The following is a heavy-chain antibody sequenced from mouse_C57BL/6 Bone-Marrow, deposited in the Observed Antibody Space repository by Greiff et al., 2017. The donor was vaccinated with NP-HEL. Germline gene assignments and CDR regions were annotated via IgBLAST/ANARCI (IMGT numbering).Heavy chain of an antibody. J-gene: IGHJ2*01. D-gene: IGHD2-3*01. CDR2: IDPSALEP. CDR1: GYTFTSYC. CDR3: ARERDGYQRSFDD. Sequence: VHVTQPVAELLRPGSSVKLSCKASGYTFTSYCMHWVKQMPIPGLEWIGNIDPSALEPHSNQKFTDTATLTVDQSSSTAYMQLSSRTSEDSAVYYCARERDGYQRSFDDWGKGTTLTVSS. V-gene: IGHV1-52*01.